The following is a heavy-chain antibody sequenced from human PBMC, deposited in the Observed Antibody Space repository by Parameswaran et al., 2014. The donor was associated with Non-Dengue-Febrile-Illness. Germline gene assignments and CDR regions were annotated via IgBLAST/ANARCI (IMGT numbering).Heavy chain of an antibody. V-gene: IGHV5-10-1*01. Sequence: VRQMPGKGLEWMGRIDPSDSYTNYSPSFQGHVTISADKSISTAYLQWSSLKASDTAMYYCASELEYGSGSYYSTGTYYYYMDVWGKGTTVTVSS. D-gene: IGHD3-10*01. J-gene: IGHJ6*03. CDR2: IDPSDSYT. CDR3: ASELEYGSGSYYSTGTYYYYMDV.